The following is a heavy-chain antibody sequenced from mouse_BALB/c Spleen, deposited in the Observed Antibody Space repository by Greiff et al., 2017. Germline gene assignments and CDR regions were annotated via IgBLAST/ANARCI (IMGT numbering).Heavy chain of an antibody. V-gene: IGHV1S56*01. D-gene: IGHD1-1*01. CDR2: IYPGNVNT. Sequence: QVQLQQSGPELVKPGASVRISCKASGYTFTSYYIHWVKQRPGQGLEWIGWIYPGNVNTKYNEKFKGKATLTADKSSSTAYMQLSSLTSEDSAVYFCARRGYGSSFPFDYWGQGTTLTVSS. CDR1: GYTFTSYY. J-gene: IGHJ2*01. CDR3: ARRGYGSSFPFDY.